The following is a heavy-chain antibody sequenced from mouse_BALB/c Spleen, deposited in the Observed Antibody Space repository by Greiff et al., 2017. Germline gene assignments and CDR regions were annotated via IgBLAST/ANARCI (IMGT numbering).Heavy chain of an antibody. CDR2: IYPYNGGT. CDR3: ARGLYYYGSGYFDV. D-gene: IGHD1-1*01. CDR1: GYTFTDYN. V-gene: IGHV1S29*02. J-gene: IGHJ1*01. Sequence: QLQQSGPELVKPGASVKISCKASGYTFTDYNMHWVKQSHGKSLEWIGYIYPYNGGTGYNQKFKSKATLTVDNSSSTAYMELRSLTSEDSAVYYCARGLYYYGSGYFDVWGAGTTVTVSS.